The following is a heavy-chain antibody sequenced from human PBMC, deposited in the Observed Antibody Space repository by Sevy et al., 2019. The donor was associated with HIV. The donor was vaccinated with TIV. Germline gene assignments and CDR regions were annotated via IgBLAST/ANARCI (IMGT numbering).Heavy chain of an antibody. CDR2: ISGTGDYK. Sequence: GGSLRLSCAASGFTFSNFAMGWVRQAPGKGLDWISVISGTGDYKYYADPVKGRFTISRDNSKNTLSLQMNSLRSEDTAIFYCAKKMGGGSGXXXXXXYWGQXTLVTVSS. D-gene: IGHD2-8*01. CDR1: GFTFSNFA. CDR3: AKKMGGGSGXXXXXXY. J-gene: IGHJ4*02. V-gene: IGHV3-23*01.